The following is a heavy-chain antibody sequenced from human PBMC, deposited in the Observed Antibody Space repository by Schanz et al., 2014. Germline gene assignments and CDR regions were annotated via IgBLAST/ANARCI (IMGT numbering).Heavy chain of an antibody. CDR2: ISFSGNTI. V-gene: IGHV3-21*04. J-gene: IGHJ4*02. CDR1: GFTFSSYT. CDR3: ARDLISSGWYG. D-gene: IGHD6-19*01. Sequence: EVQLVESGGGLVKPGDSLRLSCAASGFTFSSYTLNWVRQAPGKGLEWISYISFSGNTIYYADSVKGRFTISRDNAKNSLYLQMNSLRVEDTAVYYCARDLISSGWYGWGQGTLVTVSS.